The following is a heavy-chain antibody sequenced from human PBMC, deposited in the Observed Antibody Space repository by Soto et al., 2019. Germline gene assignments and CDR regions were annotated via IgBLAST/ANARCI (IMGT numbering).Heavy chain of an antibody. CDR1: GGSISSGGYY. D-gene: IGHD2-15*01. V-gene: IGHV4-31*01. Sequence: QVQLQESGPGLVKPSQTLSLTCTVSGGSISSGGYYWSWIRQHPGKGLEWIGYIYYSGSTYYNPSLKGPVTLSVETSKIQSSLKLRSVPAEDTAVYYCARTPDHWGQGTLVTVSS. J-gene: IGHJ4*02. CDR2: IYYSGST. CDR3: ARTPDH.